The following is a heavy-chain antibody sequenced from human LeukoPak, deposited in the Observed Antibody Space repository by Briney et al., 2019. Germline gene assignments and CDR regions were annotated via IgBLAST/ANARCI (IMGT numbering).Heavy chain of an antibody. V-gene: IGHV1-18*01. J-gene: IGHJ4*02. CDR1: GGTFSSYT. Sequence: GASVKVSCKASGGTFSSYTISWVRQAPGQGLDWMGWVSAYNGDTNYAQRFQGRVTMTTDASTSTAYMELRSLRSDDTAVYYCARDCSTSCCPPFNYWGQGTLVTVSS. CDR2: VSAYNGDT. D-gene: IGHD2-2*01. CDR3: ARDCSTSCCPPFNY.